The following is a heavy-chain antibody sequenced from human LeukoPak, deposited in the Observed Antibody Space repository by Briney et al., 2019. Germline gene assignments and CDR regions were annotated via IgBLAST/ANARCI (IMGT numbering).Heavy chain of an antibody. CDR2: IKQDGSEK. J-gene: IGHJ4*02. Sequence: GGSLRLSCAASGFTFSSYWMSWVRQAPGKGLEWVANIKQDGSEKYYVDSVKGRFTISRDNSKNTLYLQINSLRAEDTAVYYCSKGPSSGYGSSWFFDYWGQGTLVTVSS. D-gene: IGHD6-13*01. CDR3: SKGPSSGYGSSWFFDY. CDR1: GFTFSSYW. V-gene: IGHV3-7*03.